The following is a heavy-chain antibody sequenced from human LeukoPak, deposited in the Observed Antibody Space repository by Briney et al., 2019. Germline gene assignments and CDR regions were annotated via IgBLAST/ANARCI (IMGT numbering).Heavy chain of an antibody. V-gene: IGHV3-23*01. CDR1: GFTFSSYA. Sequence: GGSLRLSCAASGFTFSSYAMSWVRQAPGKGLEWVSTIGGSGGRTYYADSVKGRFTISRDNSKNTLYLQMNSLRAEDTAVYYAYSTGASFDYWGQGTLVTVSS. J-gene: IGHJ4*02. CDR3: YSTGASFDY. CDR2: IGGSGGRT. D-gene: IGHD2-15*01.